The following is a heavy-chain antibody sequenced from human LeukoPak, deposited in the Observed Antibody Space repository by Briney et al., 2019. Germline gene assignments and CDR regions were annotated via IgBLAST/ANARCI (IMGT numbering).Heavy chain of an antibody. CDR2: IYYSGST. D-gene: IGHD2-2*01. CDR1: GGSISSYY. J-gene: IGHJ6*03. Sequence: SETLSLTCTVSGGSISSYYWSWLRQPPGKGLEWIGYIYYSGSTNYNPSLKSRVTISVKTSKNQFSLKLSSVTAADTAVYYCARDIRWSTTSWYYYYMDVWGKGTTATVSS. V-gene: IGHV4-59*01. CDR3: ARDIRWSTTSWYYYYMDV.